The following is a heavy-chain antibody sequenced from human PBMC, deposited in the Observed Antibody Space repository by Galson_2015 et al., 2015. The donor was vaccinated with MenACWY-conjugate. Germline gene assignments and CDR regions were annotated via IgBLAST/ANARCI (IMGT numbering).Heavy chain of an antibody. CDR1: GFMFSTSC. Sequence: SLSLGCEASGFMFSTSCMHWGRQAPGTGLVWVSLINPGRSRTTYADSVKDRFPLSRHNAHNALYLQMNSLRPEDTAVFYCAKTRGASFYFDSWGQGTLVTVSS. D-gene: IGHD1-26*01. CDR2: INPGRSRT. V-gene: IGHV3-74*01. CDR3: AKTRGASFYFDS. J-gene: IGHJ4*02.